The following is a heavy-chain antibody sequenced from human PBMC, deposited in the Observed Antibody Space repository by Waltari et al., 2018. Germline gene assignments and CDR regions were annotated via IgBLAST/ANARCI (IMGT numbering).Heavy chain of an antibody. Sequence: QVQLQQWGAGLLKPSETLSLTCAVYGGSFSGYYWSWIRQPPGKELEWIGEINHSGSTNYNPSLKSRVTISVDTSKNQFSLKLSSVTAADTAVYYCARGRPVVPAAIPIAYYYYYMDVWGKGTTVTISS. CDR2: INHSGST. D-gene: IGHD2-2*02. CDR3: ARGRPVVPAAIPIAYYYYYMDV. V-gene: IGHV4-34*01. CDR1: GGSFSGYY. J-gene: IGHJ6*03.